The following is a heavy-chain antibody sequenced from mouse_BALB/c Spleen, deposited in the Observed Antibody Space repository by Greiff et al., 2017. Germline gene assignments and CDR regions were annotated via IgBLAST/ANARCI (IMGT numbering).Heavy chain of an antibody. CDR2: ISYSGST. J-gene: IGHJ3*01. V-gene: IGHV3-2*02. CDR3: ARLTTATGFAY. Sequence: EVQLQESGPGLVKPSQSLSLTCTVTGYSITSDYAWNWIRQFPGNKLEWMGYISYSGSTSYNPSLKSRISITRDTSKNQFFLQLNSVTTEDTATYYCARLTTATGFAYWGQGTLVTVSA. D-gene: IGHD1-2*01. CDR1: GYSITSDYA.